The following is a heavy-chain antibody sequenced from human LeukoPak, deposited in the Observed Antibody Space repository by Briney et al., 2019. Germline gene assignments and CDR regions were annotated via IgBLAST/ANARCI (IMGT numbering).Heavy chain of an antibody. Sequence: GASVKVSCKASGGTFISYAISWVRQAPGQGLEWMGGIIPIFGTANYAQKFQGRVTITADESTSTAYMELSSLRSEDTAVYYCARAYSYGLYRPDYWGQGTLVTVSS. CDR3: ARAYSYGLYRPDY. CDR2: IIPIFGTA. CDR1: GGTFISYA. J-gene: IGHJ4*02. D-gene: IGHD5-18*01. V-gene: IGHV1-69*13.